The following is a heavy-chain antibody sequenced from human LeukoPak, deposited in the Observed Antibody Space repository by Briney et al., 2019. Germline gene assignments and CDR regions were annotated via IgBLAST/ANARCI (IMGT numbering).Heavy chain of an antibody. CDR1: GYTFTSYG. J-gene: IGHJ5*02. CDR2: ISAYNGNT. CDR3: ARVRQQLPPSVGWFDP. Sequence: GASVKVSCKASGYTFTSYGISWVRQAPGQGLEWMGWISAYNGNTNYAQKLQGRVTMTTDTSTSTAYMELRSLRSDDTAVYYCARVRQQLPPSVGWFDPWGQGTLVTVSS. D-gene: IGHD6-13*01. V-gene: IGHV1-18*01.